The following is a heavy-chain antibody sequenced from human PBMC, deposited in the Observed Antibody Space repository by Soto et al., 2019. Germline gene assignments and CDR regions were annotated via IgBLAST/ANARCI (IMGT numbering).Heavy chain of an antibody. D-gene: IGHD3-3*01. CDR1: GFTFSSYA. CDR3: ARDAQGVVNNYFDY. J-gene: IGHJ4*02. Sequence: QVQLVESEGGVVQPGRSLRLSCAASGFTFSSYAMHWVRQAPGKGLEWVAVISYDGSNKYYADSVKGRFTISRDNSKNTLYLQMNSLRAEDTAVYYCARDAQGVVNNYFDYWGQGTLVTVSS. V-gene: IGHV3-30-3*01. CDR2: ISYDGSNK.